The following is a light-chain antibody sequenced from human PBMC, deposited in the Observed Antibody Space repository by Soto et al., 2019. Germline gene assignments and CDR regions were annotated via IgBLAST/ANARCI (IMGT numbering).Light chain of an antibody. J-gene: IGKJ2*01. CDR2: DAS. CDR3: QQYNSYSRYT. Sequence: DIQMTQSPSTLSASVGDRVTITCRASQSISSWLAWYQQKPGKAPKLLIYDASSLESGVPSRFSGSGSGTEFTLTISSLRPDDFATYYCQQYNSYSRYTFGQGTKVDIK. CDR1: QSISSW. V-gene: IGKV1-5*01.